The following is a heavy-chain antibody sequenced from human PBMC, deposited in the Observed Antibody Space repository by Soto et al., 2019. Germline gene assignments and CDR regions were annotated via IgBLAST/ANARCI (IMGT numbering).Heavy chain of an antibody. CDR1: GGTFSSYT. V-gene: IGHV1-69*02. J-gene: IGHJ4*02. CDR2: IIPISGIA. D-gene: IGHD3-22*01. CDR3: AIVVCYDSSGYLY. Sequence: ASVKVSCKASGGTFSSYTISWVRQAPGQGLEWMGRIIPISGIANHAQKFQGRVTITADKSTGTAYMELSSLRSEDTAVYYCAIVVCYDSSGYLYWCPAPLLSV.